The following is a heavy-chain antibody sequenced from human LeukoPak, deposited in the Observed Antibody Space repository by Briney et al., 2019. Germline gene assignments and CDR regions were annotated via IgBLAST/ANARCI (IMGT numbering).Heavy chain of an antibody. D-gene: IGHD1-26*01. CDR3: ARDAVGASLFEY. J-gene: IGHJ4*02. V-gene: IGHV6-1*01. CDR2: TYYRSKWHN. Sequence: SQTLSLTCVISGDSVSNNVAVWNWIRQSPSRGLEWLGRTYYRSKWHNHYAVSMESRITISPDTSKNHFYLQLDSVTPEDTAVYYCARDAVGASLFEYWGQGTLVTVSS. CDR1: GDSVSNNVAV.